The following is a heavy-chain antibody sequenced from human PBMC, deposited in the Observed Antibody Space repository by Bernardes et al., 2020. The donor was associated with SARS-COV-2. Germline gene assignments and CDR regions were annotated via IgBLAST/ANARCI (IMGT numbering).Heavy chain of an antibody. CDR2: ISPKSGAT. CDR3: ARTFYYDRGGDSLFDY. J-gene: IGHJ4*02. CDR1: GYTFSDYY. D-gene: IGHD2-21*01. V-gene: IGHV1-2*02. Sequence: AAAKVSCTASGYTFSDYYTHWLRQAPGQGLEWMGWISPKSGATNHAQKFQGRVTMTRDTSISTDYMELSRLRSDDTAVYYCARTFYYDRGGDSLFDYWGQGTPVTVSS.